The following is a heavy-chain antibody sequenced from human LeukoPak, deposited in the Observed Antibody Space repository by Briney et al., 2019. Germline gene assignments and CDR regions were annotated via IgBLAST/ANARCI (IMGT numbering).Heavy chain of an antibody. V-gene: IGHV4-59*01. CDR1: GGSISSYY. J-gene: IGHJ5*02. CDR3: ARSLVSGWFDP. Sequence: PSETLSLTCTVSGGSISSYYWSWIRQPPGKGLEWIGYIYYSGSTNYNPSLKSRVTISVDTSKNQFSLKLSSVTAADTAVYYCARSLVSGWFDPRGQGTLVTVSS. D-gene: IGHD3-10*01. CDR2: IYYSGST.